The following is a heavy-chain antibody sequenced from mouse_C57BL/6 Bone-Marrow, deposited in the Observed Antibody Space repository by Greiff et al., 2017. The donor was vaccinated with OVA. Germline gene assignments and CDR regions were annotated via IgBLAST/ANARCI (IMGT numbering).Heavy chain of an antibody. CDR1: GYSITSGYY. CDR2: ISYDGSN. Sequence: DVQLQESGPGLVKPSQSLSLTCSVTGYSITSGYYWNWIRQFPGNKLEWMGYISYDGSNNYNPSLKNRISITRDTSKNQFFLKLNSVTTEDTATYYCARDVLGRVFAYWGQGTLVTVSA. V-gene: IGHV3-6*01. J-gene: IGHJ3*01. CDR3: ARDVLGRVFAY. D-gene: IGHD4-1*01.